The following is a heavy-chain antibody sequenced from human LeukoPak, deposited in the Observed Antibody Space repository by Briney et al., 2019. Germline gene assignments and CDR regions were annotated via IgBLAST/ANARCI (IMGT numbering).Heavy chain of an antibody. Sequence: PRGSLRLSCAVSGFTSSNAWMSWVRQAPGKGLEWVGRIKSKTDGGTRDYAAPVKGRFTISRDDSKNTLYLQMNSLKTEDTAVYYCTTFDYAAFLIWGQGTMVTVSS. CDR1: GFTSSNAW. CDR3: TTFDYAAFLI. D-gene: IGHD4/OR15-4a*01. J-gene: IGHJ3*02. V-gene: IGHV3-15*01. CDR2: IKSKTDGGTR.